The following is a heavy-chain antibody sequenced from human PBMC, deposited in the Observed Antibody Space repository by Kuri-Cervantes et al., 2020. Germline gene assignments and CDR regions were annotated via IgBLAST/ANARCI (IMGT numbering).Heavy chain of an antibody. CDR1: GYTFTSYD. Sequence: GGSLRLSCKASGYTFTSYDINWVRQATGQGLEWMGWMNPNSGNTGYAQKFQGRVTMTRNTSISTAYMELSSLRSEDTAVYYCAREGGVTLNQGYYHYGMDVWGQGTTVTVSS. V-gene: IGHV1-8*01. CDR3: AREGGVTLNQGYYHYGMDV. CDR2: MNPNSGNT. J-gene: IGHJ6*02. D-gene: IGHD4-23*01.